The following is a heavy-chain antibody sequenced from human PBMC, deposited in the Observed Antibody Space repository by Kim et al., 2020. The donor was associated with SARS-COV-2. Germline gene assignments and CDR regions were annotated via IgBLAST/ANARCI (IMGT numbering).Heavy chain of an antibody. Sequence: GGSLRLSCAASGFTFSSYEMNWVRQAPGKGLEWVSYISSSGFSTYYADSVKGRFTISRDNAKNSLYLQMNSLRAEDTAVYYCARDKSQGWYYGMDVWGQGTTVTVSS. CDR1: GFTFSSYE. CDR3: ARDKSQGWYYGMDV. V-gene: IGHV3-48*03. J-gene: IGHJ6*02. D-gene: IGHD2-15*01. CDR2: ISSSGFST.